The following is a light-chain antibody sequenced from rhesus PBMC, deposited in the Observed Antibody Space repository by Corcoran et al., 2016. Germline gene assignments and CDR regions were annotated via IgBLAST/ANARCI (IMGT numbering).Light chain of an antibody. J-gene: IGKJ4*01. CDR2: SAY. V-gene: IGKV3-40*01. CDR3: QQYTDLLLT. Sequence: EIVMTQSPATLSLSPGETATLSCRASQSAGSYLAWYQRKPGQAPKLLVPSAYSRATGIPDRFSGSGSWTDFTLSISSRESEDVGVYHCQQYTDLLLTFGGGTKVEIK. CDR1: QSAGSY.